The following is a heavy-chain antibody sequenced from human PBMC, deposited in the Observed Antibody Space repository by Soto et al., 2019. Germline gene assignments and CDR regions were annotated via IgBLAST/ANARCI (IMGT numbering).Heavy chain of an antibody. D-gene: IGHD2-2*01. CDR1: GGSISSGGYY. CDR3: AREYQLLPRGWFDP. J-gene: IGHJ5*02. CDR2: IYYSGST. V-gene: IGHV4-31*03. Sequence: PSETLSLTCTVSGGSISSGGYYWSWIRQHPGKGLEWIGYIYYSGSTYYNPSLKSRVTISVDTSKNQFSLKLSSVTAADTAVYYCAREYQLLPRGWFDPWGQGTLVTVS.